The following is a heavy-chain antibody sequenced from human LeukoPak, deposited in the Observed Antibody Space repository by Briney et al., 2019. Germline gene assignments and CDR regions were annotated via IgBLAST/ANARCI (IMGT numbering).Heavy chain of an antibody. CDR3: ARNKRITIFGVVTRTYYFDY. Sequence: ASVKVSCKASGYTFTSYGISWVRQAPGQGLEWMGWISAYNDNTNYAQKLQGRVTMTTDTSTSTAYMELRSLRSDDTAVYYCARNKRITIFGVVTRTYYFDYWGQGTLVTVSS. V-gene: IGHV1-18*01. CDR1: GYTFTSYG. J-gene: IGHJ4*02. CDR2: ISAYNDNT. D-gene: IGHD3-3*01.